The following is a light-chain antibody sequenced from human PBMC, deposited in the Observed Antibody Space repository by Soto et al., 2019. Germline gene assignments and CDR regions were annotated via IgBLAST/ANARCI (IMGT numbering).Light chain of an antibody. Sequence: EIVLTQSPATLSLSPGERATLSCRASQSVGSSLAWYQQKPGQAPKLLIYDASNRATGIPARFSGSGSGTDFTLSISSLEPEDFTVYYCQHRSSWPRTFGPGTKLDFK. V-gene: IGKV3-11*01. J-gene: IGKJ3*01. CDR2: DAS. CDR1: QSVGSS. CDR3: QHRSSWPRT.